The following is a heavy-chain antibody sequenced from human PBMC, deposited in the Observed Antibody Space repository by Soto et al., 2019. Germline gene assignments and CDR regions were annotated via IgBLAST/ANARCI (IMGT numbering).Heavy chain of an antibody. D-gene: IGHD3-22*01. CDR3: AKDSGYDSTD. CDR1: GFTFRNYG. Sequence: EVQLLESGGGLVQPGGSLRLSCAASGFTFRNYGMSWVRQAPGKGLEWISGLTGSDDTPKYADSVKGRFTISRDNSRDMLYLLMNSLRVEDTAVYFCAKDSGYDSTDWGQGTLVTVSS. CDR2: LTGSDDTP. J-gene: IGHJ4*02. V-gene: IGHV3-23*01.